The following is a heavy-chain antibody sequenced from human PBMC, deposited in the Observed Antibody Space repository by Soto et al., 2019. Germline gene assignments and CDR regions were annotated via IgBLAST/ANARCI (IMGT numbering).Heavy chain of an antibody. CDR2: MNPNSGNT. CDR3: ARTSPVKKYQLRYWPFDY. CDR1: GYTFTSYD. J-gene: IGHJ4*02. D-gene: IGHD2-2*01. Sequence: ASVTVSCTASGYTFTSYDINWVRQATGQGLEWMGWMNPNSGNTGYAQKFQGRVTMTRNTSISTAYMELSSLRSEDTAVYYCARTSPVKKYQLRYWPFDYWGQGTQVTVSS. V-gene: IGHV1-8*01.